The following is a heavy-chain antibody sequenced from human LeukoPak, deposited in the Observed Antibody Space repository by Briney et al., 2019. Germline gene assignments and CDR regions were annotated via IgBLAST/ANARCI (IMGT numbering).Heavy chain of an antibody. J-gene: IGHJ5*02. CDR1: GGSISSYY. D-gene: IGHD3-9*01. CDR3: AREFSDYAILTGYYRNNWFDP. CDR2: IYYSGST. V-gene: IGHV4-59*01. Sequence: SETLSLTCTVSGGSISSYYWSWIRQPPGKGLEWIGYIYYSGSTNYNPSLESRVTISVDTSKNQFSLKLSSVTAADTAVYYCAREFSDYAILTGYYRNNWFDPWGQGTLVTVSS.